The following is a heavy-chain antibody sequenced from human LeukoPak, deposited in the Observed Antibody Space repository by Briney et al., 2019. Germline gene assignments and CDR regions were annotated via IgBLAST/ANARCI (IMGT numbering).Heavy chain of an antibody. CDR1: GFTFSSYG. J-gene: IGHJ5*02. Sequence: GGSLRLSCAASGFTFSSYGMHWVRQAPGKGLEWVAFIRHDGSNKYYADSVKGRFTISRDNSKNTLYLQMNSLRAEDTAVYYCAKDSAISSSWYGFDPWGQGTLVTVSS. CDR2: IRHDGSNK. V-gene: IGHV3-30*02. D-gene: IGHD6-13*01. CDR3: AKDSAISSSWYGFDP.